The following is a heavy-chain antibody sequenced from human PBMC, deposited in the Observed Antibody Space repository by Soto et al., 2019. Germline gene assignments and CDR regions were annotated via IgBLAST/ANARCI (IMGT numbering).Heavy chain of an antibody. Sequence: EVQLLESGGGLVQPGGSLRLSCTGSGFTFSSYAMNWVRQAPGKGLECVSTISGSGGTTYYADSVKGRFTISRDNSKNTLYLLMSSLRAEDTAVYYCAKNGRAAAMYNWFDPWGQGTLVTVSS. J-gene: IGHJ5*02. CDR2: ISGSGGTT. D-gene: IGHD6-13*01. CDR1: GFTFSSYA. V-gene: IGHV3-23*01. CDR3: AKNGRAAAMYNWFDP.